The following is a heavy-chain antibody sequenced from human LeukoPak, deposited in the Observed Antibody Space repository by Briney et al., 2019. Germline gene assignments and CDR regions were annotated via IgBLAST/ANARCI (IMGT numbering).Heavy chain of an antibody. V-gene: IGHV3-48*03. CDR2: ISRSGTTI. J-gene: IGHJ4*02. Sequence: PGGSLRLSCAASGFTFSTYEMNWVRQAPGKGLEWVSYISRSGTTIYYADSVKGRFTISRDNAKNSLYLHMNSLRAEDTAVYYCGNLDTPMGYWGQGTLVTVSS. CDR3: GNLDTPMGY. D-gene: IGHD5-18*01. CDR1: GFTFSTYE.